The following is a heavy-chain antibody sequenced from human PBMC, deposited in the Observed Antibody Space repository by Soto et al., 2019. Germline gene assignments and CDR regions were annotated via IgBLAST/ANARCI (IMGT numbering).Heavy chain of an antibody. CDR1: GGSISSGGYY. Sequence: PSDTLSLTCTVSGGSISSGGYYWNWIRQHPGKGLEWIGYIYYSGTTYYNPSLKSRVTISVDTSKNQFSLKLSSVTAADTAVYYCAGRYGSCFDYWGQGTLVTVSS. CDR2: IYYSGTT. CDR3: AGRYGSCFDY. J-gene: IGHJ4*02. V-gene: IGHV4-61*08. D-gene: IGHD5-18*01.